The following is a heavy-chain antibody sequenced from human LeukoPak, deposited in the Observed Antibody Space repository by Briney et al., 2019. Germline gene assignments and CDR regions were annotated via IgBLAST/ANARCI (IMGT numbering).Heavy chain of an antibody. CDR3: ARGRYSSSWYYFDY. Sequence: GGSLRLSCAASGFTFSSYAMSWVRQAPGKGLEWVSAISGSGGSTYYADSVKGRFTISRDNSKNTLYLQMNSLRAEDTAVYYCARGRYSSSWYYFDYWGQGTLVTVSS. V-gene: IGHV3-23*01. CDR1: GFTFSSYA. D-gene: IGHD6-13*01. J-gene: IGHJ4*02. CDR2: ISGSGGST.